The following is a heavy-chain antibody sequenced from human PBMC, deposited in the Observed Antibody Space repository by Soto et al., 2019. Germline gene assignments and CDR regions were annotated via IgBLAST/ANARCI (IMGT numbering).Heavy chain of an antibody. CDR1: GGSFSGYY. V-gene: IGHV4-34*01. Sequence: SETLSLTCAVYGGSFSGYYWSWIRQPPGKGLEWIGEINHSGSTNYNPSLKSRVTISVDTSKNQFSLKLSSVTAADTAVYYCARSLYNWNYDYFDYWGQGTLVTVSS. D-gene: IGHD1-7*01. CDR3: ARSLYNWNYDYFDY. CDR2: INHSGST. J-gene: IGHJ4*02.